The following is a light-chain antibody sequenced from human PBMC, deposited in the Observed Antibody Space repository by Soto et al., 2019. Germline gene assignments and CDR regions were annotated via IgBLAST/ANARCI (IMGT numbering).Light chain of an antibody. CDR2: KAS. CDR3: QQYGSSGT. J-gene: IGKJ1*01. CDR1: QTISSW. Sequence: EIQVTQSPSTLSGSVGDRVTITCRASQTISSWLAWYQQKPGKAPKLLIYKASTLKSGVPSRFSGSGSGTEFTLTISSLQPDDFAVYYCQQYGSSGTFGQGTKVDIK. V-gene: IGKV1-5*03.